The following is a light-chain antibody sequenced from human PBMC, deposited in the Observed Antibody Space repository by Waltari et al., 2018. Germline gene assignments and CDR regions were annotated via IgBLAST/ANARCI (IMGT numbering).Light chain of an antibody. Sequence: EIVLTQSPGTLSLSPGDRATLSCRDSQSIAKYLSWYQQKPGLAPRLLIYHASRRAAGIPDRCSGSGYGTDLSLTISRLEPEDFAVYYCQHYESVPVTFGQGTKVEIK. V-gene: IGKV3-20*01. CDR2: HAS. CDR1: QSIAKY. CDR3: QHYESVPVT. J-gene: IGKJ1*01.